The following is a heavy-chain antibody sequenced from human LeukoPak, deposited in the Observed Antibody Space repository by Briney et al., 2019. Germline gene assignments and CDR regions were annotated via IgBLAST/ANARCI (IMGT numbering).Heavy chain of an antibody. V-gene: IGHV4-59*01. J-gene: IGHJ4*02. D-gene: IGHD3-22*01. CDR3: ARGTRMVGR. Sequence: SETLSPTCTVSGDSLSHYYWSWLPQPPGKGREWIGYIYYSGSTTYNPSLKSRATISVDTSKSHFSLRLSSVTAADTAVYYCARGTRMVGRWGQGTLVTVSS. CDR1: GDSLSHYY. CDR2: IYYSGST.